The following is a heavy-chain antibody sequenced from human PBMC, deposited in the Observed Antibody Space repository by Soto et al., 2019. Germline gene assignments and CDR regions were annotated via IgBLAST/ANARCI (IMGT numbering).Heavy chain of an antibody. D-gene: IGHD6-19*01. V-gene: IGHV4-34*01. CDR3: ARVILQWLVLGSESDMDV. J-gene: IGHJ6*02. Sequence: SETLSLTCAVYGGSFSGYYWSWIRQPPGKGLEWIGEINHSGSTNYNPSLKSRVTISVDTSENQFSLKLSSVTAADTAMYYCARVILQWLVLGSESDMDVWGQGTTVTVSS. CDR1: GGSFSGYY. CDR2: INHSGST.